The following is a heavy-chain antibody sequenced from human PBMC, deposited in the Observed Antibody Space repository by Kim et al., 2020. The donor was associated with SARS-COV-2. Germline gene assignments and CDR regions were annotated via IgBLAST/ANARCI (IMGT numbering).Heavy chain of an antibody. D-gene: IGHD3-10*01. Sequence: DSVKVSCKASGYTFTSYYMHWVRQAPGQGLEWMGIINPSGGSTSYAQKFQGRVTMTRDTSTSTVYMELSSLRSEDTAVYYCARARGLDPYYPKFDPWGQGTLVTVSS. V-gene: IGHV1-46*01. J-gene: IGHJ5*02. CDR2: INPSGGST. CDR1: GYTFTSYY. CDR3: ARARGLDPYYPKFDP.